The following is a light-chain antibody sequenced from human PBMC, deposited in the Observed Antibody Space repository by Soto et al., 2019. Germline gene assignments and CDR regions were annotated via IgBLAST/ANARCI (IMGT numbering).Light chain of an antibody. CDR2: DAS. V-gene: IGKV3-11*01. J-gene: IGKJ4*01. CDR3: RQRSNWPPT. CDR1: QSVISY. Sequence: EIVLTQSPATLSLSPGERATLSCRASQSVISYLAWYQQKPGQAPRLLIYDASNRATGIPARFSGSGSGTDFTVAISSPEPEYSAFYYCRQRSNWPPTFGGGTKLEIK.